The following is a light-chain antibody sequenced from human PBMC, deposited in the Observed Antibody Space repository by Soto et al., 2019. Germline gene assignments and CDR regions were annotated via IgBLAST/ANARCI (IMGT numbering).Light chain of an antibody. CDR3: MQAVQAPLT. J-gene: IGKJ2*01. V-gene: IGKV2-28*01. CDR2: LGS. Sequence: DIVMTQSPVSLPVTPGEPASISCRSSQSLLHYNGYNYLDWYLQKPGQSPQLLIYLGSNRASGVPDRFSGSGSGTAFTLQINRVEAEDVGVYYCMQAVQAPLTFGQGTKLEIK. CDR1: QSLLHYNGYNY.